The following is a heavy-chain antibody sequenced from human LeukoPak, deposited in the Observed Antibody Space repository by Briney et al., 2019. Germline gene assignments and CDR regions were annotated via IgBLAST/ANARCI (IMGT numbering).Heavy chain of an antibody. CDR1: GFTFSSYA. Sequence: GGSLRLSCAASGFTFSSYAMSWVRQAPGKGLEWVSAISGSGGSTYYADSVKGRFTISRDNSKNTLYLQMNSLRAEDTAVYYCAKDYGAYSSSWYDVYWGQGTLVTVSS. CDR3: AKDYGAYSSSWYDVY. J-gene: IGHJ4*02. D-gene: IGHD6-13*01. CDR2: ISGSGGST. V-gene: IGHV3-23*01.